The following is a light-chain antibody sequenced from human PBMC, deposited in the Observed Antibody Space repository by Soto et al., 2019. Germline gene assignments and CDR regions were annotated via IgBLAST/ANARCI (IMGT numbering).Light chain of an antibody. CDR3: LQDYTYPWT. V-gene: IGKV1-6*02. CDR2: AAS. CDR1: QDIGND. Sequence: IQMTQSPSSQSASVRDRVTITCRASQDIGNDLGWHQQKPGKAPNLLIYAASSLRSGVPSRFSGSGSGTHFTLTINSLQAEDSATYFCLQDYTYPWTFGQGTKVEIK. J-gene: IGKJ1*01.